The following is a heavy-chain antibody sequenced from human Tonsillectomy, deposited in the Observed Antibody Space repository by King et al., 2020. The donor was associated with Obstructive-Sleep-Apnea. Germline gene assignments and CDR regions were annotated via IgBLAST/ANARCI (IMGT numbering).Heavy chain of an antibody. Sequence: EVQLVESGGGLVQPGGSLRLSCAASGFTFSSYSMNWVRQAPGKGLEWVSYITSSSNTIYYADSVRGRFTISRDNAKNSLYLQMNSLRAEDTAVYYCARDSGDSGYDSRPIWGQGILVTVSS. CDR2: ITSSSNTI. CDR1: GFTFSSYS. J-gene: IGHJ4*02. CDR3: ARDSGDSGYDSRPI. D-gene: IGHD5-12*01. V-gene: IGHV3-48*04.